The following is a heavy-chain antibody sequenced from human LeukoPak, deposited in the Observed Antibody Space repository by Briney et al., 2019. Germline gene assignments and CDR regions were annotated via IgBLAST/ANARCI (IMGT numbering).Heavy chain of an antibody. Sequence: GGSLRLSCAASGFTFSTYAMSWVRQAPGKGLEWVSSISSSSSYIYYADSVKGRFTISRDNAKNSLYLQMNSLRAEDTAVYYCARYRTTNYHYYYMDVWGKGTTVTISS. CDR2: ISSSSSYI. D-gene: IGHD1-14*01. CDR1: GFTFSTYA. CDR3: ARYRTTNYHYYYMDV. V-gene: IGHV3-21*01. J-gene: IGHJ6*03.